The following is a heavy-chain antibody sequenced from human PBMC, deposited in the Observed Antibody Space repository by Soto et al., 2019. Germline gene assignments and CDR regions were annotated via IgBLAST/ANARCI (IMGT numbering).Heavy chain of an antibody. CDR2: INHSGST. V-gene: IGHV4-34*01. CDR1: GGSFSGYY. D-gene: IGHD3-16*01. Sequence: NPSETLSLTCAVYGGSFSGYYWSWIRQPPGKGLEWIGEINHSGSTNYNPSLKSRVTISVDTSKNQFSLKLSSVTAADTAVYYCARARGGFGALYYYYYGMDVWGQGTTVTVSS. CDR3: ARARGGFGALYYYYYGMDV. J-gene: IGHJ6*02.